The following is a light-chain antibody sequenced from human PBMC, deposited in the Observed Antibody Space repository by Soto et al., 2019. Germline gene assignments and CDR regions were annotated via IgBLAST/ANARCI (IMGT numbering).Light chain of an antibody. CDR3: QQYGSSPQT. V-gene: IGKV3-20*01. CDR1: QSVSSTY. J-gene: IGKJ1*01. CDR2: GAS. Sequence: EIVLTQSPGTLSLSPGEGATLSCRASQSVSSTYLAWYQQKAGQAPRLLIYGASSRATGIPDRFSGSGSGTDFTLTISRLEPEDFAVYYCQQYGSSPQTVGQGTKVDSK.